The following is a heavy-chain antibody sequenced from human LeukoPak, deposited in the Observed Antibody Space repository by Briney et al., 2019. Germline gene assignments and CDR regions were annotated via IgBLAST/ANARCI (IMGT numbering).Heavy chain of an antibody. J-gene: IGHJ5*02. Sequence: ASVKVSCKASGYTFTSYDINWVRQATGQGLGWMGWMNPNSGNTGYAQKFQGRVTMTRNTSISTAYMELSSLRSEDTAVYYCAREVNLRHGGRFGLTVTTGVVDPWGQGTLVTVSS. D-gene: IGHD4-17*01. CDR1: GYTFTSYD. V-gene: IGHV1-8*01. CDR2: MNPNSGNT. CDR3: AREVNLRHGGRFGLTVTTGVVDP.